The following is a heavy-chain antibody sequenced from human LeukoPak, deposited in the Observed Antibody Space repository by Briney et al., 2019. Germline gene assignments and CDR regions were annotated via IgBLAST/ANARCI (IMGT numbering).Heavy chain of an antibody. CDR1: GGSISNYY. V-gene: IGHV4-59*01. D-gene: IGHD2-2*02. Sequence: SETLSLTCTVSGGSISNYYWSWIRQPPGKGLEWIGYIYYSGSTNYNPSLKSRVTISVGTSKNQFSLKLSSVTAADTAVYYCARDRVVVVPAAINKDAFDIWGQGTMVTVSS. CDR3: ARDRVVVVPAAINKDAFDI. J-gene: IGHJ3*02. CDR2: IYYSGST.